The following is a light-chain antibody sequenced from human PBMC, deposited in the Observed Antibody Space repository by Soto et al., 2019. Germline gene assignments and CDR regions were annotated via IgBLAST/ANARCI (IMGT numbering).Light chain of an antibody. CDR2: GAS. Sequence: EIVMTQSPATLSVSPGERATLSCRASQSVSSKLAWYQQKPGQAPRLLIYGASTRATGIPVRFSGSGSGTEFTLTIRSLQSEDFAVYYCHQYDNWPLTFGGGAKVEIK. CDR3: HQYDNWPLT. CDR1: QSVSSK. J-gene: IGKJ4*01. V-gene: IGKV3-15*01.